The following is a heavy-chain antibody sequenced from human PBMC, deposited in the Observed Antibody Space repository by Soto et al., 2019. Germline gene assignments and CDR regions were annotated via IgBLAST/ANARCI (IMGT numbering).Heavy chain of an antibody. D-gene: IGHD5-12*01. CDR2: IYHSGST. J-gene: IGHJ4*02. CDR3: AAGGGLPRYY. V-gene: IGHV4-30-2*01. CDR1: GGSISSGGYS. Sequence: QLQLQESGSGLVKPSQTLSLTCAVSGGSISSGGYSWSWIRQPPGKGLEWFGDIYHSGSTYYNPSFTSRVTVSGDRSKSQFALKLSSVTAADTAVYYCAAGGGLPRYYWGQGTLVTVSS.